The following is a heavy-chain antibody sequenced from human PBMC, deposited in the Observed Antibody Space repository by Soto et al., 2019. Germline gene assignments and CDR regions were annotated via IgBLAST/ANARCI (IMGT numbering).Heavy chain of an antibody. J-gene: IGHJ4*02. CDR2: ISYDGSNK. Sequence: GGSLRLSCAASGFTFSSYAMHWVRQAPGKGLEWVAVISYDGSNKYYADSVKGRFTISRDNSKNTLYLQMNSLRAEDTAVYYCAKDFAIVPYIVANPGFDYWGQGTLVTVSS. CDR1: GFTFSSYA. CDR3: AKDFAIVPYIVANPGFDY. V-gene: IGHV3-30-3*01. D-gene: IGHD3-16*02.